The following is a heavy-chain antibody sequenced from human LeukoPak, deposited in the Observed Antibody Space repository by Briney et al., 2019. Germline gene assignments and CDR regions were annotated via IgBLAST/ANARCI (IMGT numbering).Heavy chain of an antibody. Sequence: GGSLRLSCAASGFTFSSYAMHWVRQAPGKGLEWVAVISYDGSNKYYADSVKGRFTISRDNSKNTLYLQMNSLRAEDTAVYYCARKGPYYYDSSGYYSDYWGQGTLVTVSS. CDR1: GFTFSSYA. V-gene: IGHV3-30-3*01. CDR3: ARKGPYYYDSSGYYSDY. D-gene: IGHD3-22*01. CDR2: ISYDGSNK. J-gene: IGHJ4*02.